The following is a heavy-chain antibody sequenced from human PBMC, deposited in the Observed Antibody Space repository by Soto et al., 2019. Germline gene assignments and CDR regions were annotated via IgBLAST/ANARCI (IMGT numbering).Heavy chain of an antibody. J-gene: IGHJ4*02. V-gene: IGHV3-23*01. CDR1: GFTFSTNG. D-gene: IGHD5-18*01. CDR2: IGASDRTT. Sequence: EVHLLESGGGLVQPGGSLRLSCAASGFTFSTNGMTWVRQAPGKGLEWAPAIGASDRTTYYADSVKGRFTISRDNSINTLYLQMNSLRAEDTAIYYCAKGDSGYPYGNTEYWGQGTLVTVSS. CDR3: AKGDSGYPYGNTEY.